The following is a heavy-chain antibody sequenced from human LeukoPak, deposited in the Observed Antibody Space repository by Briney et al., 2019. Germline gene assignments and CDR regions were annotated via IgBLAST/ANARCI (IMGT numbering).Heavy chain of an antibody. CDR3: AKRSSPGTYYFDS. V-gene: IGHV3-23*01. CDR1: GFTFSNAW. D-gene: IGHD6-13*01. CDR2: ISGSGGDT. Sequence: GGSLRLSCAASGFTFSNAWMSWVRQAPGKGLEWVSSISGSGGDTHYAVSVKGRITISRDNSKNTLYLQMNSLRAEDTARYFCAKRSSPGTYYFDSWGQGTLVTVSS. J-gene: IGHJ4*02.